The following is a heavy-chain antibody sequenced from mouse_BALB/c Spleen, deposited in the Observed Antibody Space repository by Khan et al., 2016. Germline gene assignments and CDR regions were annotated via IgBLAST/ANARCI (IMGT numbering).Heavy chain of an antibody. CDR1: EYEFPSHD. CDR2: INSAGNDT. J-gene: IGHJ3*01. V-gene: IGHV5-2*01. CDR3: TRHYYGSSFWFAY. Sequence: EVELVESGGGLVQPGESLKLSCESNEYEFPSHDMSWVRKTPEKRLEMVAAINSAGNDTYYPDTMERRFIISRANTKKTLYLQINSLSSEDTAFYYCTRHYYGSSFWFAYWGQGTLVTVSA. D-gene: IGHD1-1*01.